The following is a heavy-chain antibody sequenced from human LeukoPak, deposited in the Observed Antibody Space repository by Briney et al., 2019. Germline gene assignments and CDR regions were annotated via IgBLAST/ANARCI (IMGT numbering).Heavy chain of an antibody. V-gene: IGHV4-59*01. J-gene: IGHJ5*02. CDR1: GGSIRSYS. D-gene: IGHD3-16*01. CDR2: LYYSGTT. Sequence: SETLSLTCTVSGGSIRSYSLAWVRQPPGKGLECIGYLYYSGTTNYNPSFKSRVTISVDTSKNHFSLKLNSVTAADTAVYYCARVEYSYASTPHGWFAPWGQGTLVTVSS. CDR3: ARVEYSYASTPHGWFAP.